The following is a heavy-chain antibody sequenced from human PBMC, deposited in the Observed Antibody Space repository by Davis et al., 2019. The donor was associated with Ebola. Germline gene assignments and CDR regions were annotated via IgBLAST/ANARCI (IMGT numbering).Heavy chain of an antibody. D-gene: IGHD5/OR15-5a*01. CDR1: GYTFTGYY. J-gene: IGHJ6*02. V-gene: IGHV1-2*04. Sequence: ASVKVSCKASGYTFTGYYMHWVRQAPRQGLEWMGWINPNSGGTNYAQKFQGWVTMTRDTSISTAYMELSRLRSDDTAVYYCARDRFFYDSGDYYYYGMDVWGQGTTVTVSS. CDR3: ARDRFFYDSGDYYYYGMDV. CDR2: INPNSGGT.